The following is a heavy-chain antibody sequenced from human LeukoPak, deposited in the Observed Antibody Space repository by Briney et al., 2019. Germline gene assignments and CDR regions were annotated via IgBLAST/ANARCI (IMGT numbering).Heavy chain of an antibody. Sequence: GGSLRLSCAVSGITLSNYGMSWVRQAPGKGLEWVAGISGSGGGTNYADAVKGRFTISRDNRKNTLHLQMNSLRAEDTAVYFCAERGVVIRVILVGFHKEAYYFDSWGQGALVIVSS. D-gene: IGHD3-22*01. CDR2: ISGSGGGT. V-gene: IGHV3-23*01. J-gene: IGHJ4*02. CDR1: GITLSNYG. CDR3: AERGVVIRVILVGFHKEAYYFDS.